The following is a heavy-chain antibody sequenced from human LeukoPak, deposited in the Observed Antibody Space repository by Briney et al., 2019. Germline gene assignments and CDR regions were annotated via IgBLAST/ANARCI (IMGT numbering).Heavy chain of an antibody. CDR1: GYTLTELS. V-gene: IGHV1-24*01. D-gene: IGHD5-18*01. J-gene: IGHJ4*02. CDR2: FDPEDGET. CDR3: VTGLIQVWLPGNFDY. Sequence: ASVKVSCKVSGYTLTELSMHWVRQAPGKGLEWMGGFDPEDGETIYVQKFQGRVTLTEDTSTDTAYMELSSLRSEDTAVYHCVTGLIQVWLPGNFDYWGQGTLVTVSS.